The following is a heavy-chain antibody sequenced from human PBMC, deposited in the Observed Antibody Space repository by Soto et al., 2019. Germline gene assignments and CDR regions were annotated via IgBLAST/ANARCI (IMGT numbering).Heavy chain of an antibody. V-gene: IGHV4-4*02. CDR1: SHSIAGENW. Sequence: QVQLQESGPGLVKPSETLSLTCTVSSHSIAGENWWRWVRQPPVLGLAWIGEVFHTGGTNYNPSLKSRVTMEVDKSKNQFSLKLFSATAADTAVYYCARVFSSGSGWMYYFDFWGQGTLVSVSS. CDR2: VFHTGGT. CDR3: ARVFSSGSGWMYYFDF. D-gene: IGHD6-19*01. J-gene: IGHJ4*02.